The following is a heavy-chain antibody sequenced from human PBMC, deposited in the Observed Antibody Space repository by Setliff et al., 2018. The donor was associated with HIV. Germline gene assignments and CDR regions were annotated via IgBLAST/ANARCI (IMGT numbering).Heavy chain of an antibody. CDR3: ASPTAIPH. D-gene: IGHD2-21*02. Sequence: PGGSLRLSYAASGFTFNYFWMSWVRQAPGKGLEWVANIKQDGSEKNYVDSVKGRFTISRDTAKNSLYLQMNSLRVEDTAVYYCASPTAIPHWGQGTLVTVSS. CDR1: GFTFNYFW. V-gene: IGHV3-7*01. J-gene: IGHJ4*02. CDR2: IKQDGSEK.